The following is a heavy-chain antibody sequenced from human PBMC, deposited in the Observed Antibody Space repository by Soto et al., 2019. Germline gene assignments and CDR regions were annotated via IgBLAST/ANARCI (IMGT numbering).Heavy chain of an antibody. CDR2: TRHDGTNK. CDR3: ARDLSGPLDY. J-gene: IGHJ4*02. Sequence: LRLSCATSGFTFSNYGMHWVRQAPGKGLEWVAVTRHDGTNKYYADSVKGRFTISRDNSKNTVHLQMNSLRGEDTAVYYCARDLSGPLDYWGQGTLVTVSS. V-gene: IGHV3-33*01. CDR1: GFTFSNYG.